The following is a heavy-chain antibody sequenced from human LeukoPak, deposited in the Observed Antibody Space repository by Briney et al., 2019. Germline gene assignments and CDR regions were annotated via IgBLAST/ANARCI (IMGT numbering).Heavy chain of an antibody. J-gene: IGHJ4*02. V-gene: IGHV1-8*03. Sequence: GASVKVSCKASGYTFTSYDINWVRQATGQGLEWVGWMNPNSGNTGYAQKFQGRVTITRNTSISTAYMELSSLRSEDTAVYYCARGEYDFWSGYRVDYWGQGTLVTVSS. CDR3: ARGEYDFWSGYRVDY. CDR1: GYTFTSYD. D-gene: IGHD3-3*01. CDR2: MNPNSGNT.